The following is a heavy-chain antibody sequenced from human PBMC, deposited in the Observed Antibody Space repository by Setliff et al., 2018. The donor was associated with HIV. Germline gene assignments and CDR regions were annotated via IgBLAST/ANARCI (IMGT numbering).Heavy chain of an antibody. CDR3: AVESIIGLYYYYGMDV. J-gene: IGHJ6*02. CDR2: FDPKDGKT. CDR1: GYTLTELS. D-gene: IGHD3-16*01. V-gene: IGHV1-24*01. Sequence: ASVKVSCKVSGYTLTELSRHWVRQAPGKGLEWMGSFDPKDGKTRYAQKFQGRVTMTEDTSTDTAYMELSSLRSEDTAVYYCAVESIIGLYYYYGMDVWGQGTTVTVSS.